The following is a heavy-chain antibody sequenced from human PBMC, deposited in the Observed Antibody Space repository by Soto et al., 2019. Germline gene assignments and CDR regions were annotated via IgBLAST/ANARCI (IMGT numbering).Heavy chain of an antibody. CDR2: INAGNGNT. CDR1: GYTFTSYA. J-gene: IGHJ3*02. D-gene: IGHD1-26*01. V-gene: IGHV1-3*01. CDR3: ARDHAIVGATDAFDI. Sequence: ASVKVSCKASGYTFTSYAMHWVRQAPGQRLEWMGWINAGNGNTKYSQKFQGRVTITRDTSASTAYMELSSLRSEDTAVYYCARDHAIVGATDAFDIWCQGTMVTVSS.